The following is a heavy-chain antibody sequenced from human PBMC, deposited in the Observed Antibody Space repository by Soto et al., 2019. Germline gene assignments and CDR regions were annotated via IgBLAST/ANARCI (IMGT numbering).Heavy chain of an antibody. CDR2: ISSRSSYI. D-gene: IGHD1-26*01. CDR1: GFTFSTYS. Sequence: EVQLVESGGGLVKPGGSLRLSCAASGFTFSTYSMNWVRQAPGKGLEWVSSISSRSSYIYYADSVKGRFTISRDNAKKSLYLQMNSLRAEDTAVYYCTGEVGGGGMDVWGQGTTDTVSS. J-gene: IGHJ6*02. V-gene: IGHV3-21*01. CDR3: TGEVGGGGMDV.